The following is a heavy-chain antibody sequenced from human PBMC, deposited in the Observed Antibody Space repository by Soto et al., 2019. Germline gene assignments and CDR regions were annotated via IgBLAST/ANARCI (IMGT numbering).Heavy chain of an antibody. Sequence: TLSLTCTVSGGSISSGDYYWSWIRQPPGKGLEWIGYIYYSGSTYYNPSLKSRVTISVDTSKNQFSLKLSSVTAADTAVYYCARERERVYSPHWYLDLLGRGTRVTFAS. V-gene: IGHV4-30-4*01. D-gene: IGHD4-4*01. CDR1: GGSISSGDYY. CDR2: IYYSGST. J-gene: IGHJ2*01. CDR3: ARERERVYSPHWYLDL.